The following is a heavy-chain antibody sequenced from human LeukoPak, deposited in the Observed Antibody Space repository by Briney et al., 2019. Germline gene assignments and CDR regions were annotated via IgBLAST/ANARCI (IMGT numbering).Heavy chain of an antibody. CDR2: IYYSGST. J-gene: IGHJ4*02. CDR3: ARGRSITMIVGYFDY. CDR1: GGDISTYY. V-gene: IGHV4-59*01. D-gene: IGHD3-22*01. Sequence: PSETLSLTCTVSGGDISTYYWNWIRQPPGKGLEWIGYIYYSGSTNYNPSLKSRVTISVDTSKNQFSLKLSSVTAADTAVYYCARGRSITMIVGYFDYWGQGTLVTVSS.